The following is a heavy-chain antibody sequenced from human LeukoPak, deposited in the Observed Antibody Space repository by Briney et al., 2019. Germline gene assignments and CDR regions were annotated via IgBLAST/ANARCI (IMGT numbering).Heavy chain of an antibody. J-gene: IGHJ4*02. Sequence: ASVKVSCKASGYTFTGYYMHWVRQAPGQGLEWMGWINPNSGGTNYAQKFQGRVTMTRDTSISTAYMELSRLRSDDTAVYYCARERTPLRFLEWLTKAEWDYWGQGTLVTVSS. V-gene: IGHV1-2*02. CDR1: GYTFTGYY. CDR2: INPNSGGT. CDR3: ARERTPLRFLEWLTKAEWDY. D-gene: IGHD3-3*01.